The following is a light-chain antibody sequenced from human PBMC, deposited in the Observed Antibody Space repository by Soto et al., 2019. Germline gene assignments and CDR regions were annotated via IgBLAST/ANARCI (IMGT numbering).Light chain of an antibody. CDR3: NNFNIYPLP. Sequence: AIQLTQSPSSLSASVGDRVTITCRASQGISSALAWYQQKPGKAPKLLIYDASSLESGVPSRFRGRELGKNFPPPITTCQLEVLPTYYFNNFNIYPLPFAKGTKVKSN. J-gene: IGKJ1*01. V-gene: IGKV1-13*02. CDR1: QGISSA. CDR2: DAS.